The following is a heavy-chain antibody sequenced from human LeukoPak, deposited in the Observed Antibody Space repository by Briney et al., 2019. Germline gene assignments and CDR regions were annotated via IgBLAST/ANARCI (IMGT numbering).Heavy chain of an antibody. D-gene: IGHD2/OR15-2a*01. CDR2: INHSGST. V-gene: IGHV4-34*01. J-gene: IGHJ5*02. CDR3: ARQYWTRLNWFDP. CDR1: GGSFSGYY. Sequence: SETLSLTCAVYGGSFSGYYWSWIRQPPGKGLEWIGEINHSGSTNYNPSLKSRVTISVDTSKNQFSLKLSSVTAADTAVYYCARQYWTRLNWFDPWGQGTLVTVSS.